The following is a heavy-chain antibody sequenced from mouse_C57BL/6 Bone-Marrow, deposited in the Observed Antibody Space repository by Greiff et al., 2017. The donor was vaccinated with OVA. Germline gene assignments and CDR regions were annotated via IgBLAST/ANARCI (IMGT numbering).Heavy chain of an antibody. CDR3: ARQVLLRFYWYFDV. D-gene: IGHD1-1*01. Sequence: GVDFSRYWMSWVRRAPGKGLEWIGEINPDSSSINYAPSLKDKFIISRDNAKNTLYLQMSKVRSEDTALYYCARQVLLRFYWYFDVWGTGTTVTVSS. J-gene: IGHJ1*03. CDR2: INPDSSSI. V-gene: IGHV4-1*01. CDR1: GVDFSRYW.